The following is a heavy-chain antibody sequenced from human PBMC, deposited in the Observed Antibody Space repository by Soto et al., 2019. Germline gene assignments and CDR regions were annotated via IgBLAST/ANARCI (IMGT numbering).Heavy chain of an antibody. D-gene: IGHD2-2*02. CDR3: ARHVYCSRTRCYNLAFDI. Sequence: PGEYLKISCKGSGYSFTSYWICWVRQMPGKGLEWMGIIYPGDSDTRYSPSFQGKVTISADKSISTAYLQWSSLKASDTAMYYCARHVYCSRTRCYNLAFDIWCQAIMVSV. V-gene: IGHV5-51*01. CDR1: GYSFTSYW. CDR2: IYPGDSDT. J-gene: IGHJ3*02.